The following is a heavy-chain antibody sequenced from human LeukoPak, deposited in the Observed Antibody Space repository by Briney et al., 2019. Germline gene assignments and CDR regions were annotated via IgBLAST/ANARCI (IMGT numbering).Heavy chain of an antibody. Sequence: GGSLRLSCAASGFTFSSYSMNWVRQAPGKGLEWVSSISSSISYIYYADSVKGRFTISRDNAKNSLYLQMNSLRAEDTAVYYCARSSGSYLDYWGQGTLVTVSS. V-gene: IGHV3-21*01. CDR2: ISSSISYI. J-gene: IGHJ4*02. D-gene: IGHD1-26*01. CDR3: ARSSGSYLDY. CDR1: GFTFSSYS.